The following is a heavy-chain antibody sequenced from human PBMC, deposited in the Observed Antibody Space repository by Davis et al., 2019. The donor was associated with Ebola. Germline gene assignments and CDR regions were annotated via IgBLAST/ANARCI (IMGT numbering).Heavy chain of an antibody. D-gene: IGHD4-17*01. CDR3: ASRRPDYGDYVYFQH. Sequence: AASVKVSCKASGGTFSSYAISWVRQAPGQGLEWMGGIIPIFGTANYAQKFQGRVTITADESTSTAYMGLSSLRSEDTAVYYCASRRPDYGDYVYFQHWGQGTLVTVSS. CDR1: GGTFSSYA. V-gene: IGHV1-69*13. CDR2: IIPIFGTA. J-gene: IGHJ1*01.